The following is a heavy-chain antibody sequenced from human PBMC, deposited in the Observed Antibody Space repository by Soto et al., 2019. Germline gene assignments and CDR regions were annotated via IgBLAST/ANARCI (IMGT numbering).Heavy chain of an antibody. CDR1: GFTVSSNY. Sequence: EVQLVESGGGLIQPGGSLRLSCAASGFTVSSNYMSWGRQAPGKGLEWVSVIYSGGSTYYADSVTGRFTISRDNSKNTLYLQMNSLRAEDTAVYYCARGRTTVVTYYFDYWGQGTLVTVSS. CDR3: ARGRTTVVTYYFDY. D-gene: IGHD4-17*01. V-gene: IGHV3-53*01. CDR2: IYSGGST. J-gene: IGHJ4*02.